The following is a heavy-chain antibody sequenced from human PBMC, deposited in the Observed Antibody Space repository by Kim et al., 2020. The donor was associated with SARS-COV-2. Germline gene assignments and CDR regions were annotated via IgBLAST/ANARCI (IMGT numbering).Heavy chain of an antibody. D-gene: IGHD6-19*01. Sequence: YYADSLKGRFTISRHNSKNTLYLQMNSLRPEDTAVYYCARGIAVAAALDYWGQGTLVTVSS. V-gene: IGHV3-53*04. J-gene: IGHJ4*02. CDR3: ARGIAVAAALDY.